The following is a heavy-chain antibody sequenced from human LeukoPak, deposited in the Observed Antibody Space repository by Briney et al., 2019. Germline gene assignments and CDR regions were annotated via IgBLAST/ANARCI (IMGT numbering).Heavy chain of an antibody. J-gene: IGHJ1*01. Sequence: GESLRLSCAASGFTFSSYPIHWVRQAPGKGLEWVAVMSRDGSVNYYADSVKGRFTISRDNSKNTLYLQMNSLRAEDTAVYYCAREGTRGYFQHWGQGTLVTVSS. V-gene: IGHV3-30-3*01. CDR2: MSRDGSVN. CDR1: GFTFSSYP. CDR3: AREGTRGYFQH.